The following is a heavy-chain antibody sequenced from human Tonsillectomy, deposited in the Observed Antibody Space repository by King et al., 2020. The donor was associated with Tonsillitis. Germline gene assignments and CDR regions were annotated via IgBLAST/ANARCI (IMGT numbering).Heavy chain of an antibody. D-gene: IGHD5-18*01. CDR1: GFTFSFYA. V-gene: IGHV3-23*04. CDR2: ISGSGDST. CDR3: AKDQYTAMVTGAFDY. J-gene: IGHJ4*02. Sequence: QLVQSGGDLVQPGGSLRLSCAASGFTFSFYAMSWVRQAPGKGLEWVSAISGSGDSTYYADSVKGRFTISRDNSKNTLCLQMNSLRAEDTAVYYCAKDQYTAMVTGAFDYWGQGTLVTVSS.